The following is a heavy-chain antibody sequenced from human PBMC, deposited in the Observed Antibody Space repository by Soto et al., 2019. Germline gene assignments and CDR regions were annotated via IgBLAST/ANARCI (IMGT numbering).Heavy chain of an antibody. CDR1: GFAFNNYG. V-gene: IGHV3-21*01. Sequence: GGSLRLSCTVSGFAFNNYGINWVRQAPGKGLEWVSSISKSDYTYYSDSVKGRFAISRDNAKSSVSLQMNTLRVEDTAVYYCERGDSIIIPAVSDFWGQGTLVTVSS. D-gene: IGHD2-2*01. CDR2: ISKSDYT. CDR3: ERGDSIIIPAVSDF. J-gene: IGHJ4*02.